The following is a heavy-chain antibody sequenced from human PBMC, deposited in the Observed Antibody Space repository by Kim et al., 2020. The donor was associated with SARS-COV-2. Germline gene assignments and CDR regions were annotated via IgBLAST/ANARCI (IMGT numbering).Heavy chain of an antibody. Sequence: SETLSLTCIVSGASLTRYYWSWIRQPPGKRLEWIGNIHSSGNTNYNPSLKSRVTISVDTSKNQFSLGLNSVTASDTAVYYCARRSEGGSSWFNWLDPWGQGTQVTVSS. D-gene: IGHD6-13*01. CDR3: ARRSEGGSSWFNWLDP. CDR2: IHSSGNT. J-gene: IGHJ5*02. V-gene: IGHV4-4*08. CDR1: GASLTRYY.